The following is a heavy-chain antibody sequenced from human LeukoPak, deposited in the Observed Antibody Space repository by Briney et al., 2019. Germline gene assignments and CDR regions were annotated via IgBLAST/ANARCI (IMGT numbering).Heavy chain of an antibody. CDR3: ARHKAVASNWFDP. D-gene: IGHD6-19*01. CDR1: GGSFSGYY. J-gene: IGHJ5*02. V-gene: IGHV4-59*08. CDR2: IYYSGST. Sequence: PSETLSLTCAVYGGSFSGYYWSWIRQPPGKGLEWIGYIYYSGSTNYNPSLKSRVTISVDTSKNQFSLKLSSVTAADTAVYYCARHKAVASNWFDPWGQGTLVTVSS.